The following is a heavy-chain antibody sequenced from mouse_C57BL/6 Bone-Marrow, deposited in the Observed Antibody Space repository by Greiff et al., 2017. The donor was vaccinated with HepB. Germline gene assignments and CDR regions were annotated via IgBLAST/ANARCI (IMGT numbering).Heavy chain of an antibody. D-gene: IGHD1-1*01. Sequence: QVQLKESGAELMKPGASVKLSCKATGYTFTGYWIEWVKQRPGHGLEWIGEILPGSGSTNYNEKFKGKATFTADTSSNTAYMQLSSLTTEDSAIYYCARGGYYYGSREGNYFDYWGQGTTLTVSS. CDR2: ILPGSGST. CDR3: ARGGYYYGSREGNYFDY. CDR1: GYTFTGYW. J-gene: IGHJ2*01. V-gene: IGHV1-9*01.